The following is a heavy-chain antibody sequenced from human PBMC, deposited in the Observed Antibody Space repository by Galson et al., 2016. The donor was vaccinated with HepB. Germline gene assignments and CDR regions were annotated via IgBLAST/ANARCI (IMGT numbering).Heavy chain of an antibody. J-gene: IGHJ4*02. CDR2: ISWNSGSV. D-gene: IGHD2-2*01. CDR1: GFSFDDYA. Sequence: SLRLSCAASGFSFDDYAMHWVRQVPGKGLEWVSGISWNSGSVGYADSVKGRFTISRDNAKNSLYLQMNSLRAEDTALYYCAKGGPGAMPEGSYFEYWGQEPLVTVYS. V-gene: IGHV3-9*01. CDR3: AKGGPGAMPEGSYFEY.